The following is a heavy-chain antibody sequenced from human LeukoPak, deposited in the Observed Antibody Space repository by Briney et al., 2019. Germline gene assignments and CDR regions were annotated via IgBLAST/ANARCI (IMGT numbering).Heavy chain of an antibody. CDR2: ISSSSSTI. D-gene: IGHD3-22*01. CDR3: ARGSYDSSGYYLGAGARADY. CDR1: GFTFSRYW. V-gene: IGHV3-48*01. J-gene: IGHJ4*02. Sequence: GGSLRLSCAASGFTFSRYWMRWVRQAPGKGLEWVSYISSSSSTIYYAGSVKGRFTISRDNAKNSLYLQMNSLRAEDTAVYYCARGSYDSSGYYLGAGARADYWGQGTLVTVSS.